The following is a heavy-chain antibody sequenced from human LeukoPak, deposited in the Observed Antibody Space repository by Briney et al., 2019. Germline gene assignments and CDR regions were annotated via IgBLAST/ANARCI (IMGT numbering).Heavy chain of an antibody. CDR3: ARDPWLSSSSRSNFDY. J-gene: IGHJ4*02. CDR1: GFTFSSYV. D-gene: IGHD6-13*01. CDR2: ISYDGSNE. V-gene: IGHV3-30*04. Sequence: GRSLRLSCAASGFTFSSYVMHWVRQAPGKGLEWVAIISYDGSNEYYADSVKGRFTISRDNSKNTLYLQMNSLRAADTAVYYCARDPWLSSSSRSNFDYWGQGILVTVSS.